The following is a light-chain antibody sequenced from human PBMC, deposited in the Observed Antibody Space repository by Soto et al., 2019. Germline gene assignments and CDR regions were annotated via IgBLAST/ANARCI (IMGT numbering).Light chain of an antibody. CDR1: QSVSSN. Sequence: EIVMTQSPATLSVSPGERATLSCRASQSVSSNLAWYQQKPGQDPRLLIYSASTRATDIPARFSGSGSGTDFTLTISSLQSEDFAVYYCQQYNSWPPTFGQGTKLEIK. CDR2: SAS. V-gene: IGKV3-15*01. J-gene: IGKJ2*01. CDR3: QQYNSWPPT.